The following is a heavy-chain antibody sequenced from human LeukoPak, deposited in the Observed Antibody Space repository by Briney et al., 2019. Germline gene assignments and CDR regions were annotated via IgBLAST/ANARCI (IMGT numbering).Heavy chain of an antibody. CDR1: GFTFGDYA. CDR2: IRSKAYGGTT. CDR3: TRPSLEGDFDY. V-gene: IGHV3-49*04. D-gene: IGHD3-16*01. Sequence: GGSPRLSCTASGFTFGDYAMSWVRQAPGKGREWVGFIRSKAYGGTTEYAGSVKGRFTISRDDSKSIAYLQMNSLKTEDTAVYYCTRPSLEGDFDYWGQGTLVTVSS. J-gene: IGHJ4*02.